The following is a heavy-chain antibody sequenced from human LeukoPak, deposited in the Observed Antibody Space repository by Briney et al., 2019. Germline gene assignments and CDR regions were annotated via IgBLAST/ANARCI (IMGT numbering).Heavy chain of an antibody. CDR3: AKDGGQEVDY. J-gene: IGHJ4*02. V-gene: IGHV3-23*01. CDR1: GFTFSSYA. Sequence: GGSLRLSCAASGFTFSSYAMRWVRQAPGKGLEWVSSISGSGDSTYNADSVKGRFTISRDKCKNTLYLQMNRLRAKDTAVYYCAKDGGQEVDYWGQGTLVTVSS. CDR2: ISGSGDST. D-gene: IGHD3-16*01.